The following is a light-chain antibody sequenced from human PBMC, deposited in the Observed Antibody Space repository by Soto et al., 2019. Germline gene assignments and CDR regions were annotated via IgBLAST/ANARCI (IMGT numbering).Light chain of an antibody. J-gene: IGKJ4*01. Sequence: EIVLTQSPATLSLSPGDRATLSCRASQSVSTYLAWYQQKPGQAPRLLIYDASNRATGIPARFSGSGSGTDFTLTISNLQSEDFATYYCQQSYSPPVTFGGGTKVDIK. CDR2: DAS. V-gene: IGKV3-11*01. CDR3: QQSYSPPVT. CDR1: QSVSTY.